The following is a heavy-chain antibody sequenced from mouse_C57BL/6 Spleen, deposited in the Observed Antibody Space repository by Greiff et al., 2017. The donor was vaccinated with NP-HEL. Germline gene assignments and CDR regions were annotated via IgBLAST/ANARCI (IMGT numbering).Heavy chain of an antibody. J-gene: IGHJ4*01. CDR1: GYSITSGYD. Sequence: EVQLVESGPGMVKPSQSLSLTCTVTGYSITSGYDWHWIRHFPGNKLEWMGYISYSGSTNYNPSLKSRISITHDTSKNHFFLKLNSVTTEDTATYCCAREGGGYYGYAMDYWGQGTSVTVSS. CDR2: ISYSGST. CDR3: AREGGGYYGYAMDY. V-gene: IGHV3-1*01. D-gene: IGHD2-3*01.